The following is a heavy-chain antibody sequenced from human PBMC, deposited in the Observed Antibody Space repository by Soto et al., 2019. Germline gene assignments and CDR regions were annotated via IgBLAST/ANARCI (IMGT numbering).Heavy chain of an antibody. CDR3: ARDGADYGDSNWFDP. J-gene: IGHJ5*02. D-gene: IGHD4-17*01. CDR1: GGSISSYY. CDR2: IYTSGST. Sequence: SETLSLTCTVSGGSISSYYWSWIRQPAGKGLEWIGRIYTSGSTNYNPSLKSRVTMSVDTSKNQFSLKLSSVTAADTAVYHCARDGADYGDSNWFDPWGQGTLVTVSS. V-gene: IGHV4-4*07.